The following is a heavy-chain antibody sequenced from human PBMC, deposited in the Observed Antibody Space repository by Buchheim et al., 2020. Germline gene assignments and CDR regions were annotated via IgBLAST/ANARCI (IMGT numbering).Heavy chain of an antibody. CDR1: GFTFSSYS. CDR3: ARDRRIAAAGLIFY. J-gene: IGHJ4*02. D-gene: IGHD6-13*01. CDR2: ISSSSSTI. V-gene: IGHV3-48*04. Sequence: EVQLVESGGGLVQPGGSLRLSCAASGFTFSSYSMYWVRQAPGKGLEWVSYISSSSSTIYYADPVKGRFTISRDNAKNSLYLQMNSLRAEDTAVYYCARDRRIAAAGLIFYWGQGTL.